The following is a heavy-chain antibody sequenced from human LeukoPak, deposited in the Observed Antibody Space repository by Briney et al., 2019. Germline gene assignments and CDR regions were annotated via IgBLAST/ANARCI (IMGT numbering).Heavy chain of an antibody. CDR2: IKQDGSEK. CDR1: GFTFSSYW. V-gene: IGHV3-7*04. D-gene: IGHD6-13*01. J-gene: IGHJ3*02. Sequence: PGGSLRLSCAASGFTFSSYWMSWVRQAPGKGLEWVANIKQDGSEKYYVDSVKGRFTISRDNAKNSLYLQMNSLRAEDTAVYYCARASGTSSSWFDAFAIWGQGTMVTVSS. CDR3: ARASGTSSSWFDAFAI.